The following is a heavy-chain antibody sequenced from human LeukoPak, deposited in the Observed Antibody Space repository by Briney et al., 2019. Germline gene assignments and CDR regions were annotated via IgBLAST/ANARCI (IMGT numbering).Heavy chain of an antibody. CDR3: ARDYCSGGSCYSGYWYFDL. Sequence: SETLSLTCTVSGGSISSYYWSWIRQPPGKGLEWIGYIYYSGSTNYNPSLKSRVTISVNTSKNQFSLKLSSVTAADTAVYYCARDYCSGGSCYSGYWYFDLWGRGTLVTVSS. J-gene: IGHJ2*01. D-gene: IGHD2-15*01. CDR2: IYYSGST. CDR1: GGSISSYY. V-gene: IGHV4-59*01.